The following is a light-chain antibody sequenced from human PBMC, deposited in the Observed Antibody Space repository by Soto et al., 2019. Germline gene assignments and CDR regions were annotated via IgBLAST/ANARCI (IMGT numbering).Light chain of an antibody. CDR2: GAS. Sequence: EIVMTQSPATLSVSPGERATLSCRASQRISSNLACYQQKPGQAPRLLIYGASTRATGIPARFSGSGSGTEFTLTISSLQSEDFAVYYCQQYNNWPLYTFGQGTKLEIK. CDR1: QRISSN. J-gene: IGKJ2*01. CDR3: QQYNNWPLYT. V-gene: IGKV3-15*01.